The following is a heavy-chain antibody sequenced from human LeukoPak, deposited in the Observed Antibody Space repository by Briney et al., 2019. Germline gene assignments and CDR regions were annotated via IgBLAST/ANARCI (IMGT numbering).Heavy chain of an antibody. Sequence: PSETLSLTCTVSGGSISGYYWSWIRQPPGKGLEWIGYIYYSGSTNYNPSLKSRATMSVDTSKNQFSLKLSSVTAADTAVYYCARHLVRATGTGPFDYWGQGTLVTVSS. V-gene: IGHV4-59*08. CDR3: ARHLVRATGTGPFDY. J-gene: IGHJ4*02. CDR1: GGSISGYY. CDR2: IYYSGST. D-gene: IGHD1-26*01.